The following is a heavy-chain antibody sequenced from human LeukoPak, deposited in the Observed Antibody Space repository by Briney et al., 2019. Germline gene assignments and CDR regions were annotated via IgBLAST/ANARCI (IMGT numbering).Heavy chain of an antibody. J-gene: IGHJ4*02. CDR3: AKEEARSWTLGVDY. Sequence: GGSLRLSCVASGFTISSYWMHWVRQAPGKGLEWVANIKQDGSEEYYVDSVKGRFTISRDNAKNSLYLQMNSLRAEDTAVYYCAKEEARSWTLGVDYWGQGTPVTVSS. D-gene: IGHD6-13*01. V-gene: IGHV3-7*03. CDR1: GFTISSYW. CDR2: IKQDGSEE.